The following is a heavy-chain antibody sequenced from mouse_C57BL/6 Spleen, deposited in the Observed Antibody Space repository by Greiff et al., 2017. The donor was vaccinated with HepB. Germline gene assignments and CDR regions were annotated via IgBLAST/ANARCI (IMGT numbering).Heavy chain of an antibody. V-gene: IGHV5-6*02. D-gene: IGHD4-1*01. CDR2: ISSGGSYT. J-gene: IGHJ1*03. Sequence: DVKLVESGGDLVKPGGSLKLSCAASGFTFSSYGMSWVRQTPDKRLEWVATISSGGSYTYYPDSVKGRFTISRDNAKNTLYLQMSSLKAEDTAMYYCARHEEWEYFDVWGTGTTVTVSS. CDR3: ARHEEWEYFDV. CDR1: GFTFSSYG.